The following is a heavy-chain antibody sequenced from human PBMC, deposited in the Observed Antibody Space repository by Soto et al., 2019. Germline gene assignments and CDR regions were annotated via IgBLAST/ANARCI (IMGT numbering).Heavy chain of an antibody. Sequence: SETLSLTCSVSGDSLSSNGHYWGWVRQPPGKGLEWIGYIYYSGSTNYNPSLKSRVTISVDTSKNHFSLKLSSVTAADTAVYYCARVWGDYYGSGSYYTSPFDYWGREPWSPSPQ. V-gene: IGHV4-61*08. CDR1: GDSLSSNGHY. CDR3: ARVWGDYYGSGSYYTSPFDY. J-gene: IGHJ4*02. D-gene: IGHD3-10*01. CDR2: IYYSGST.